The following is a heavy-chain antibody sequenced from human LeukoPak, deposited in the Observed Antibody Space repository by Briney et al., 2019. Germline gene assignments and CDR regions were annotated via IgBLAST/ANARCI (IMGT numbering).Heavy chain of an antibody. CDR2: IGTAGDT. D-gene: IGHD2-15*01. V-gene: IGHV3-13*04. CDR3: AREALYCSGGSCYRGAFDI. Sequence: GGSLRLSCAASGFTFSSYGMHWVRQATGKGLEWVSAIGTAGDTYYPGSVKGRFTISRENAKNSLYLQMNSLRAGDTAVYYCAREALYCSGGSCYRGAFDIWGQGTMVTVSS. J-gene: IGHJ3*02. CDR1: GFTFSSYG.